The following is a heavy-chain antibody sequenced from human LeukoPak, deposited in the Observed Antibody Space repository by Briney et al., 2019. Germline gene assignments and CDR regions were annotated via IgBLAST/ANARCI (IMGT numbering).Heavy chain of an antibody. D-gene: IGHD3-22*01. V-gene: IGHV4-34*01. CDR1: GGSFSGYY. CDR2: INHSGST. J-gene: IGHJ4*02. Sequence: SETLSLTCAVYGGSFSGYYWSWIRQPPGKGLEWIGEINHSGSTNYNPSLKSRVTISVDTSKNQFSLKLSSVTAADTAVYYCARGGANYYDSSGYSQTGYYFDYWGQGTLVTVSS. CDR3: ARGGANYYDSSGYSQTGYYFDY.